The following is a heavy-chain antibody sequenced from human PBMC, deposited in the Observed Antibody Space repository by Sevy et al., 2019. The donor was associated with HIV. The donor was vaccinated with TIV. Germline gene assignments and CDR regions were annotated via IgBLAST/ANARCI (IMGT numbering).Heavy chain of an antibody. CDR1: GFPFSDHA. CDR3: AKDINRGCDGVNCYSYYYYFYRLDV. J-gene: IGHJ6*02. CDR2: VSWNSRYI. Sequence: GGSLRLSCAASGFPFSDHAMHWVRQVPGKGLEWVSGVSWNSRYIGYADSVKGRFTISRDNARHFLYLEMNSLRPEDTALYYCAKDINRGCDGVNCYSYYYYFYRLDVWGQGTTVTVSS. D-gene: IGHD2-21*01. V-gene: IGHV3-9*01.